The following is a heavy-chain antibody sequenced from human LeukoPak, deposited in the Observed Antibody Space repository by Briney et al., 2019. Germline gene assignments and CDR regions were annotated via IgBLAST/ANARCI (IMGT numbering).Heavy chain of an antibody. J-gene: IGHJ4*02. D-gene: IGHD3-3*01. V-gene: IGHV3-15*05. CDR1: GFIINNAW. Sequence: GGSLRLSCGASGFIINNAWMTRVRQAPGKGLEWVGRIKSNPDGGTADYAAPVKGRFTISRDDSRNTLYLQLSSLKTEDTAVYYCTTLSYDVHYWGQGTLVTVSS. CDR3: TTLSYDVHY. CDR2: IKSNPDGGTA.